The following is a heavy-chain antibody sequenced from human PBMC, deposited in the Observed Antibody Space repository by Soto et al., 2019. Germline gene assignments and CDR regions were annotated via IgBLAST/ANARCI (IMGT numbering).Heavy chain of an antibody. CDR1: GGSLTTYY. J-gene: IGHJ2*01. Sequence: SETLSLTCTVSGGSLTTYYWSWIRQPPGKGLEWIGYIYYSGSTNSNPSPKSRVTISVDTSKNQFSMKLNSVTAADTAVYYCARRIAPAGSWCFDLWGRGTLVTVSS. CDR3: ARRIAPAGSWCFDL. D-gene: IGHD6-13*01. V-gene: IGHV4-59*01. CDR2: IYYSGST.